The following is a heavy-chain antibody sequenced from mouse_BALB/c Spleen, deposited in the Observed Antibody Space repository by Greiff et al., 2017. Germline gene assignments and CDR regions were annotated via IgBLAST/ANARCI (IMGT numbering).Heavy chain of an antibody. J-gene: IGHJ4*01. CDR2: IDPANGNT. Sequence: EVQGVESGAELVKPGASVKLSCTASGFNIKDTYMHWVKQRPEQGLEWIGRIDPANGNTKYDPKFQGKATITADTSSNTAYLQLSSLTSEDTAVYYCARNGYYAMDYWGQGTSVTVSS. CDR1: GFNIKDTY. CDR3: ARNGYYAMDY. V-gene: IGHV14-3*02.